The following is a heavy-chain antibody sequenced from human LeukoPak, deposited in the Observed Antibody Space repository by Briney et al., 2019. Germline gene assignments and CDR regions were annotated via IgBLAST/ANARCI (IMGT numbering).Heavy chain of an antibody. CDR2: ISDYNGNT. D-gene: IGHD6-13*01. CDR3: ASISSSWFEY. CDR1: GNTSSTHG. V-gene: IGHV1-18*01. J-gene: IGHJ5*01. Sequence: ASVKVSCKASGNTSSTHGVSWVRQAPGQGLEWMGWISDYNGNTNYAQNLQGRLTLTTDTSTSTAYMELRGLESDDTAVYFCASISSSWFEYWGQGTLVTVSS.